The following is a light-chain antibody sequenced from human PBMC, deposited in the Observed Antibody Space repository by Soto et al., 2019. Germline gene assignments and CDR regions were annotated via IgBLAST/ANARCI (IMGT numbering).Light chain of an antibody. CDR2: DND. CDR3: GTWDSSLTAGV. Sequence: QSVLTQPPSVYAAPGQKVTISCSGSSSNIGNNYVSWYQHLPGSAPKLLIYDNDKRPSEIPDRFSGSTSGTSATLDITGLQTGDEADYYCGTWDSSLTAGVFGGGTKLTVL. CDR1: SSNIGNNY. V-gene: IGLV1-51*01. J-gene: IGLJ2*01.